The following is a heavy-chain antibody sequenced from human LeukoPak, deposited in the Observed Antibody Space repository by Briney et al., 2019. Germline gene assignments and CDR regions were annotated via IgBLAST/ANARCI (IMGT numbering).Heavy chain of an antibody. CDR3: ARDSTIFGVVPRFHYYYMDV. CDR2: IYTSGST. Sequence: PSETLSLTCTVSGGSISSYYWSWIRQPAGKGLEWIGRIYTSGSTNYNPSLKSRVTISVDTSKNQFSLKLSSVTAADTAVYYCARDSTIFGVVPRFHYYYMDVWGKGTTVTVSS. CDR1: GGSISSYY. V-gene: IGHV4-4*07. J-gene: IGHJ6*03. D-gene: IGHD3-3*01.